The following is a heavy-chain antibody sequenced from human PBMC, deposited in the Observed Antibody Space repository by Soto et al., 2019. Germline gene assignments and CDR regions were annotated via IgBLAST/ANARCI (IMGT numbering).Heavy chain of an antibody. CDR1: GFTFNSYV. D-gene: IGHD3-16*01. CDR2: ISHDGTVV. CDR3: TRDVNWVMFGY. J-gene: IGHJ4*02. Sequence: PGGSLRLSCAASGFTFNSYVMHWVRQTPGKGLVWVSRISHDGTVVSYADTVRGRFTVSRDNAKNTLYLQMSSLRAEDTAVYYCTRDVNWVMFGYWGQGTLVTVSS. V-gene: IGHV3-74*01.